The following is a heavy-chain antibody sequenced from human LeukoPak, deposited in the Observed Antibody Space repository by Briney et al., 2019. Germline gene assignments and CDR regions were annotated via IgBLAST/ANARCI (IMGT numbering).Heavy chain of an antibody. D-gene: IGHD3-3*01. CDR1: GFTFSSYW. CDR2: IKQDGSEK. V-gene: IGHV3-7*01. J-gene: IGHJ6*02. CDR3: ARWAIFGGDGAYYYYGMDV. Sequence: GGSLRLSCAASGFTFSSYWMSWLRQAPGKGLEWLANIKQDGSEKYYVDSVKGRFTISRDNAKTSLYLQMNSLRAEDTAVYYCARWAIFGGDGAYYYYGMDVWGQGTTVTVSS.